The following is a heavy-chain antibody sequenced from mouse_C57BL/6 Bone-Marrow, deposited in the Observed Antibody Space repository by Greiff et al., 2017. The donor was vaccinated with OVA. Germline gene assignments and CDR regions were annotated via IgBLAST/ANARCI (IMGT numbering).Heavy chain of an antibody. J-gene: IGHJ4*01. V-gene: IGHV10-3*01. CDR1: GFTFNTYA. Sequence: EVQLVESGGGLVQPKGSLKLSCAASGFTFNTYAMHWVRQAPGTGLEWVARIRSKSSNYATYYADSVKDRFTISRDDSQSMLYLQMNNLKTEDTAMYYCVRDQDYSNYGAMDYWGQGTSVTVSS. CDR2: IRSKSSNYAT. CDR3: VRDQDYSNYGAMDY. D-gene: IGHD2-5*01.